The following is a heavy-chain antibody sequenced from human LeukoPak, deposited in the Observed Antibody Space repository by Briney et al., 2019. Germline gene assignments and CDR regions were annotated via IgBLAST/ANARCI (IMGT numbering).Heavy chain of an antibody. CDR3: ARGQDAFKTGY. J-gene: IGHJ4*02. Sequence: PSETLSLTCTVSGGSLTIGHYYWTWVRQHPGRGLEWIGYIHPSGITYCNPSLQSRVTMSLDTSQNQFSLKLTSVTAADTAIYYCARGQDAFKTGYWGQGTLVTVSS. CDR2: IHPSGIT. V-gene: IGHV4-31*03. CDR1: GGSLTIGHYY. D-gene: IGHD5-24*01.